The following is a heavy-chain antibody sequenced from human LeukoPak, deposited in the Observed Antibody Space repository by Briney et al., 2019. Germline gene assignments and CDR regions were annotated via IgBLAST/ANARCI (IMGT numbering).Heavy chain of an antibody. Sequence: PGGSLRLSCAASGFTFRSYAMSWIRQPPGKGLEWIGYIYYSGSTNYNPSLKSRVTISVDTSKNQFSLKLSSVTAADTAVYYCARGFEGYYGSGSYYLFDYWGQGTLVTVSS. J-gene: IGHJ4*02. CDR1: GFTFRSYA. V-gene: IGHV4-59*01. CDR2: IYYSGST. D-gene: IGHD3-10*01. CDR3: ARGFEGYYGSGSYYLFDY.